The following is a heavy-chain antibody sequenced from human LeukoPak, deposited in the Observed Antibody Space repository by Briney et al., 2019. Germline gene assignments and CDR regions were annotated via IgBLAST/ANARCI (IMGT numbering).Heavy chain of an antibody. CDR1: GYTFTGYY. D-gene: IGHD3-10*01. Sequence: PMASVKVSCKASGYTFTGYYMHWVRQAPGQGLEWMGWINPNSGGTNYAQKFQGRVTMTRDTSISTVYMELSRLRSDDTAVYYCARAYGSGSYYRTYFDYWGQGTLVTVSS. V-gene: IGHV1-2*02. CDR3: ARAYGSGSYYRTYFDY. CDR2: INPNSGGT. J-gene: IGHJ4*02.